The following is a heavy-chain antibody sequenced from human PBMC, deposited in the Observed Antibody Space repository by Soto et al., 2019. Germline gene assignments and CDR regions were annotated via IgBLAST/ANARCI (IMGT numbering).Heavy chain of an antibody. CDR1: GGSFSGYY. J-gene: IGHJ6*02. CDR2: INHSGST. D-gene: IGHD6-19*01. V-gene: IGHV4-34*01. CDR3: ARTIPGYSSGWYYYYYGMDV. Sequence: QVQLQQWGAGLLKPSETLSLTCAVYGGSFSGYYWCWIRQPPGKGLEWIGEINHSGSTNYNPSLKSQVTISVDTSKNQSSLKLSSVTAADTAVYYCARTIPGYSSGWYYYYYGMDVWGQGTTVTVSS.